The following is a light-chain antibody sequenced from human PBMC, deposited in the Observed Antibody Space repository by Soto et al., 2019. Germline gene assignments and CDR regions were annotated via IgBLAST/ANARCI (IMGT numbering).Light chain of an antibody. Sequence: IVLTQSPDSLAVSLGERATINCKSSQSVLYSSNNKNYLAWYQQKPGQPPKLLIYWASTRESGVPDRFSGSGSGTDFTLTISSLQAEDVAVYDCQQYYSTSYTFGQGTKLEIK. CDR3: QQYYSTSYT. CDR2: WAS. V-gene: IGKV4-1*01. J-gene: IGKJ2*01. CDR1: QSVLYSSNNKNY.